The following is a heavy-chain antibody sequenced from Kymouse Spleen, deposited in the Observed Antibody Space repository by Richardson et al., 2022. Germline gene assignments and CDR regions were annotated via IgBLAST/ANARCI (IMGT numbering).Heavy chain of an antibody. Sequence: EVQLVESGGGLVQPGGSLRLSCAASGFTFSSYWMHWVRQAPGKGLVWVSRINSDGSSTSYADSVKGRFTISRDNAKNTLYLQMNSLRAEDTAVYYCARGHYGSGSYFPYYYYYYGMDVWGQGTTVTVSS. D-gene: IGHD3-10*01. CDR2: INSDGSST. V-gene: IGHV3-74*01. CDR1: GFTFSSYW. CDR3: ARGHYGSGSYFPYYYYYYGMDV. J-gene: IGHJ6*02.